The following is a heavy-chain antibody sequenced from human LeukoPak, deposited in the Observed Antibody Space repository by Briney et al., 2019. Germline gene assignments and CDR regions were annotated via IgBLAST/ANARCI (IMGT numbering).Heavy chain of an antibody. CDR2: MNPNSGNT. CDR1: GYTFTSYD. V-gene: IGHV1-8*01. Sequence: EASVKVSCKASGYTFTSYDINWVRQATGQGLEWMGWMNPNSGNTGYAQKFQGRVTMTRNTSISTAYMELSSLRSEDTAVYYCARGSGSSWCYFSTNRWYYYGMDVWGQGTTVTVSS. CDR3: ARGSGSSWCYFSTNRWYYYGMDV. D-gene: IGHD6-13*01. J-gene: IGHJ6*02.